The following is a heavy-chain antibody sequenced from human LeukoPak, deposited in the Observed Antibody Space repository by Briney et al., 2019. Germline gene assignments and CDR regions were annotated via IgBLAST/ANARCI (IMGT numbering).Heavy chain of an antibody. CDR2: INHSGST. Sequence: SETLSLTCAVYGGSFSGYYWSWIRQPPGKGLEWIGEINHSGSTNYNPSLKSRVTISVDTSKNQFSLELSSVTAAATAVYCCARGRIRPKPGFGSGSYSAVLYSSGNGTLVTVSS. CDR1: GGSFSGYY. J-gene: IGHJ5*01. V-gene: IGHV4-34*01. D-gene: IGHD3-10*01. CDR3: ARGRIRPKPGFGSGSYSAVLYS.